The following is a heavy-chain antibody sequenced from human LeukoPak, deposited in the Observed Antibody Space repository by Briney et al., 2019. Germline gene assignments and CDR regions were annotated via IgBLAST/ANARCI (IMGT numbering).Heavy chain of an antibody. V-gene: IGHV4-34*01. CDR3: ARLRCSGGRCYSGLYYGMDV. CDR2: INHSGST. CDR1: GGSFSGYY. D-gene: IGHD2-15*01. Sequence: SETLSLTCAVYGGSFSGYYWSWIRQPPGKGLEWIGEINHSGSTNYNPSLKSRVTISVDTSKNQFSLKLSSVTAADTAVYYCARLRCSGGRCYSGLYYGMDVWGQGTTVTVSS. J-gene: IGHJ6*02.